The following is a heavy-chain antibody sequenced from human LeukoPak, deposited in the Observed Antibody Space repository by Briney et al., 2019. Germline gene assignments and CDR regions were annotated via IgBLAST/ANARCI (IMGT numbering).Heavy chain of an antibody. CDR2: IYYSGST. CDR3: ARHFAFSYYYMDV. J-gene: IGHJ6*03. V-gene: IGHV4-59*08. CDR1: GGSISSYY. Sequence: SETLSLTCTVSGGSISSYYWSWIRQPPGKGLEWIGYIYYSGSTNYNPSLKSRVTITVDTSKNQFSLKLSSVTAADTAVYYCARHFAFSYYYMDVWGKGTTVTVSS.